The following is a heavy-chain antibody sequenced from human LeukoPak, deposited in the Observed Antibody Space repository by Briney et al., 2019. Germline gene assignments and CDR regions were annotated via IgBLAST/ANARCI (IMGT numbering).Heavy chain of an antibody. CDR2: IYPGDSDT. Sequence: GESLKISCKGSGYSFTSYWIGWVRQMPGKGLEWMGIIYPGDSDTRYSPSFQGQVTISADKSISTAYLQWSSLKASDTAMYYCARHSGRDFWSGYWVDYWGQGTLVTVSS. J-gene: IGHJ4*02. V-gene: IGHV5-51*01. CDR3: ARHSGRDFWSGYWVDY. D-gene: IGHD3-3*01. CDR1: GYSFTSYW.